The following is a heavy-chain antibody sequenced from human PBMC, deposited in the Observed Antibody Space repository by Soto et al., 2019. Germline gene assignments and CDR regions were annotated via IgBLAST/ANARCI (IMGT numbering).Heavy chain of an antibody. Sequence: QITLKESGPTLVRPTQTLTLTCAFSGFSLSTSGVGVGWIRQPPGKALEWLAVIYWDDSKHYSPSLRSRLTNPKDPSKNQVVLTMTNMDHMDTGTYYCAHKGPEDWPLDYWGQGTLVTVSA. V-gene: IGHV2-5*02. CDR2: IYWDDSK. CDR3: AHKGPEDWPLDY. D-gene: IGHD3-9*01. CDR1: GFSLSTSGVG. J-gene: IGHJ4*02.